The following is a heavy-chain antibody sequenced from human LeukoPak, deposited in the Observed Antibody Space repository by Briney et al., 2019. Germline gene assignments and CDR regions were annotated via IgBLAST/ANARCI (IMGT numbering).Heavy chain of an antibody. Sequence: PSETLSLTCSVSIGSVTSYYWSWFRQPVGETLEWIGQIHVDGTTDYNPSLKSRVAMSVDTSNNQFSLHLTSVTAADTSVYFCAGRAQTTGYSFDYWGQGALVAVSS. V-gene: IGHV4-4*07. J-gene: IGHJ4*02. D-gene: IGHD2-15*01. CDR3: AGRAQTTGYSFDY. CDR1: IGSVTSYY. CDR2: IHVDGTT.